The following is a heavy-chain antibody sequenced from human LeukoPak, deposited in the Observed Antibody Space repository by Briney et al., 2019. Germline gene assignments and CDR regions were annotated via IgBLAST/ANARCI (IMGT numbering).Heavy chain of an antibody. V-gene: IGHV3-73*01. Sequence: GGSLRLSCAASGFTFSGSAMHWVRQASGKGLEWVGRIRSRTNTYATAYAASVKGRFTISRDDSKNTAYLQMNSLKTEDTAVYYCTRGSQSDFYYGMDVWGQGTTVTVSS. CDR2: IRSRTNTYAT. J-gene: IGHJ6*02. CDR1: GFTFSGSA. CDR3: TRGSQSDFYYGMDV.